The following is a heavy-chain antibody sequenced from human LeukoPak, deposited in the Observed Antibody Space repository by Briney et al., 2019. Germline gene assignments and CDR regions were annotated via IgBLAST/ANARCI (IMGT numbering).Heavy chain of an antibody. V-gene: IGHV3-23*01. CDR1: GFTFSNYA. Sequence: GGSLRLSCAASGFTFSNYAMSWVRQAPGKGLEWVSGISGSDNRTYYADSVKGRFTISRDNAKTSLYLQMNSLRAEDTAVYYCARDLSGIAGYTYGRGIDYWGQGTLVTVSS. D-gene: IGHD5-18*01. CDR2: ISGSDNRT. J-gene: IGHJ4*02. CDR3: ARDLSGIAGYTYGRGIDY.